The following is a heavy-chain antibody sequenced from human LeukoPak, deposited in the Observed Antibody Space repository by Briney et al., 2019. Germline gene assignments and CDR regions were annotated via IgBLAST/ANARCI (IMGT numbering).Heavy chain of an antibody. V-gene: IGHV3-21*01. CDR3: ARDSLELPDY. D-gene: IGHD1-7*01. Sequence: GGSLRLSCAASGFTFSSYSMNWVRQAPGKGLEWVSSISSSSSYIYYADSVNGRFTISRDNAKNSLYMQMNSVRAEDKAVYYGARDSLELPDYWGQGTLVTVSS. J-gene: IGHJ4*02. CDR2: ISSSSSYI. CDR1: GFTFSSYS.